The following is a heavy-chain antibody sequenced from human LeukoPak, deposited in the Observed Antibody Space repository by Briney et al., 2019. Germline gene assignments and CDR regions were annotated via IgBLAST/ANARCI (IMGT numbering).Heavy chain of an antibody. V-gene: IGHV1-18*01. CDR3: AREWGITALDY. Sequence: ASVKVSCKASGYTFSSFHITWVRQAPGQGLEWMGWISTYNANTNYAQKLQGRVTMTTDTSTSTAYMELRSLRSDDTAVYYCAREWGITALDYWGQGTLVTVSS. J-gene: IGHJ4*02. D-gene: IGHD3-16*01. CDR1: GYTFSSFH. CDR2: ISTYNANT.